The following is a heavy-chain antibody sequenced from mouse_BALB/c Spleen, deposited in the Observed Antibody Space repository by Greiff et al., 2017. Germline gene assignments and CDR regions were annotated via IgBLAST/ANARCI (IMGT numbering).Heavy chain of an antibody. CDR2: ISYSGST. CDR1: GDSITSGY. Sequence: EVKLMESGPSLVKPSQTLSLTCSVTGDSITSGYWNWIRKFPGNKLEYMGYISYSGSTYYNPSLKSRISITRDTSKNQYYLQLNSVTTEDTATYYCARDGLNYYAMDYWGQGTSVTVSS. CDR3: ARDGLNYYAMDY. V-gene: IGHV3-8*02. D-gene: IGHD1-2*01. J-gene: IGHJ4*01.